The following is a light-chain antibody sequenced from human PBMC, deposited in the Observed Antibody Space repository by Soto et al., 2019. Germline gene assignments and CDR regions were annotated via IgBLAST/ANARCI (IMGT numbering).Light chain of an antibody. Sequence: EIVMTQSPATLSVSPGERATLSCRASQSVSNNLAWYQQKPGQTPRLLIYGPSTRATGIPVRFSGSGSGTEFTLTISSLQSEDFAVYYCQQYNTWPPVTFGQGTKLEIK. CDR3: QQYNTWPPVT. CDR1: QSVSNN. J-gene: IGKJ2*01. V-gene: IGKV3-15*01. CDR2: GPS.